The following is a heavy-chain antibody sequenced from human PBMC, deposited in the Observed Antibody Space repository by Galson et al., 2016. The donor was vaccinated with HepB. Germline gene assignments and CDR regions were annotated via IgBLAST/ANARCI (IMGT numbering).Heavy chain of an antibody. V-gene: IGHV1-58*02. Sequence: SVKVSCKASGISFTSFAMQWVRQARGQRLEWIGWIVVGSGNTNYAQKFQGRVTITRDMSTSAAYMELSSLRSEDTAVYYCAAVYCSGTSCPGATDYWGQGTLVTVSS. CDR2: IVVGSGNT. CDR1: GISFTSFA. D-gene: IGHD2-2*01. CDR3: AAVYCSGTSCPGATDY. J-gene: IGHJ4*02.